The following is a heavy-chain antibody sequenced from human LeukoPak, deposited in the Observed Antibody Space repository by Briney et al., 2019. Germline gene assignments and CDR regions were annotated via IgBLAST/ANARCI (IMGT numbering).Heavy chain of an antibody. Sequence: ASVKVSCKASGYTFTSYYMHWVRQAPGQGLEWMGIINPSGGSTSYAQKFQGRVTMTRDTSTSTVYMELSRLRSDDTAVYYCARDRPDDYVWGSYRSGKNWFDPWGQGTLVTVSS. CDR3: ARDRPDDYVWGSYRSGKNWFDP. D-gene: IGHD3-16*02. V-gene: IGHV1-46*01. J-gene: IGHJ5*02. CDR1: GYTFTSYY. CDR2: INPSGGST.